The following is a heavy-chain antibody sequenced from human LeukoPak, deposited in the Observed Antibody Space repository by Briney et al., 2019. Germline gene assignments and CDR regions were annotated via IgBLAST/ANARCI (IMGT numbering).Heavy chain of an antibody. CDR1: GYTFTGYY. V-gene: IGHV1-2*02. CDR3: ARAGYSYGDNFDY. CDR2: INPNSGGT. D-gene: IGHD5-18*01. Sequence: ASVVSCKASGYTFTGYYMHWARPAPGQGLGWMGWINPNSGGTNYAQKFEGRVTMTRDTSISTSYIELSRLRSDDTAVYYCARAGYSYGDNFDYWGQGTLVTVSS. J-gene: IGHJ4*02.